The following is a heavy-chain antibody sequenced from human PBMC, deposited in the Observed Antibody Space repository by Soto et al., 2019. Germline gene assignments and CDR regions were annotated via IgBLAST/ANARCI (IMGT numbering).Heavy chain of an antibody. J-gene: IGHJ4*02. V-gene: IGHV3-23*01. D-gene: IGHD5-18*01. CDR3: AKGVSQYTPLALFDY. Sequence: PGGSLRLSCAASGFTFSSYAMSWVRQAPGKGLEWVSTISGSDGRTYSTDSVKGRFTISRDNSRNTAHLQMNSLRVEDTAVYYCAKGVSQYTPLALFDYWGRGTLVT. CDR1: GFTFSSYA. CDR2: ISGSDGRT.